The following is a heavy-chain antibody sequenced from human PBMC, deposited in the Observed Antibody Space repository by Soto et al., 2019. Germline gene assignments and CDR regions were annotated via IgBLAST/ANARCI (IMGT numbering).Heavy chain of an antibody. V-gene: IGHV4-30-2*01. CDR2: ISHTGPA. Sequence: TQSLTWAVACGSIVSSGYSCSCVRQPSGKGLEWIGYISHTGPAYYNPSLRSRVTISLDRSRNHFSLRLTSVTAADTAIYYCARVVAGSNRVRGTTNLVTAPRGYYGMDVWGQGTTVTVSS. J-gene: IGHJ6*02. CDR1: CGSIVSSGYS. CDR3: ARVVAGSNRVRGTTNLVTAPRGYYGMDV. D-gene: IGHD2-21*02.